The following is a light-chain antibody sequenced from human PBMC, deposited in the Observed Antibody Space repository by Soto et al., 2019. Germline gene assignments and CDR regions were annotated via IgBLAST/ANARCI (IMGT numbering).Light chain of an antibody. J-gene: IGLJ3*02. CDR1: SSNIGAGFD. V-gene: IGLV1-40*01. CDR2: TND. Sequence: QSVLTQPPSVSGAPGQRVTISCTGSSSNIGAGFDVHWYQQFPGTAPKLLISTNDQRPSGVPDRFSGSKSGTSASLAITGLQAEDELDYYCQSYDSSLSGGVFGGGTKVTVL. CDR3: QSYDSSLSGGV.